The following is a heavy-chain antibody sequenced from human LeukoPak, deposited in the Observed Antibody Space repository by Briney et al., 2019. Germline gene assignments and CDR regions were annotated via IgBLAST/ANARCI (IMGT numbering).Heavy chain of an antibody. CDR1: GYSFTSYW. CDR3: ARQGGVGATMSGAFDI. CDR2: IYPGDSDT. J-gene: IGHJ3*02. V-gene: IGHV5-51*01. Sequence: GESLKISCKGSGYSFTSYWIGWVRQMPGKGLEWMGIIYPGDSDTRYSPSFQGQVTISADKSISTAYLQWSSLKASDTAMYYCARQGGVGATMSGAFDIWGQGTMVTVSS. D-gene: IGHD1-26*01.